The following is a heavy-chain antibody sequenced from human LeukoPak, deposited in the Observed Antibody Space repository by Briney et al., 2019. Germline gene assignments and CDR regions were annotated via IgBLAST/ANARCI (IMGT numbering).Heavy chain of an antibody. V-gene: IGHV5-51*01. D-gene: IGHD3-10*01. CDR3: ARRMAGTKSFDY. J-gene: IGHJ4*02. CDR1: GYSFSIYW. Sequence: GESLKISCKGSGYSFSIYWIGWLRQMPGKGLEWTGIIYPDDSDTTYSPSFQGQVSISVDKSLSTAYLHWGSLEASDTAMYYCARRMAGTKSFDYWGQGTLVTVSS. CDR2: IYPDDSDT.